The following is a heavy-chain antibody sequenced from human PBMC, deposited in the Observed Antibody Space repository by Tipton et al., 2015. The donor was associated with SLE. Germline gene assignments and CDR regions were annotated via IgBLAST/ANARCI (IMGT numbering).Heavy chain of an antibody. CDR2: INENGRA. CDR1: GGSLSDYY. Sequence: TLSLTCAVYGGSLSDYYWSWIRQPPGKGLEWIGEINENGRATYNPSLKSRVTISVGTSRNQLSLNLRSATAADTAVYYCARGGYCRSTSCYRFASWGQGTLVTVTS. CDR3: ARGGYCRSTSCYRFAS. J-gene: IGHJ5*02. V-gene: IGHV4-34*01. D-gene: IGHD2-2*02.